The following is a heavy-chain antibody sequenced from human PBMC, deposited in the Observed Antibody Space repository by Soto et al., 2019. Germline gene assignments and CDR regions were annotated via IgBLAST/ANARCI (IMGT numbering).Heavy chain of an antibody. D-gene: IGHD3-16*02. CDR2: IIPIFGTA. Sequence: SVKVSCKASGGTFSSYAISWVRQAPGQGLEWMGGIIPIFGTANYAQKFQGRVTITADESTSTAYMELSSLRSEDTAVYYCARSGNMITFGGAIVITGPFVYWGQGTLVTVSS. CDR3: ARSGNMITFGGAIVITGPFVY. V-gene: IGHV1-69*13. J-gene: IGHJ4*02. CDR1: GGTFSSYA.